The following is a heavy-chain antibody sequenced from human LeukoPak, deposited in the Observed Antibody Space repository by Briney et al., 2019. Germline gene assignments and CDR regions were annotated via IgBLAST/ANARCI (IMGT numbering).Heavy chain of an antibody. Sequence: GSLRLSCAASGFTFSSYGMHWVRQASGKGLEWVAVISYDGSNKYYADSVKGRFTISRDNSKNTLYLQMNSLRAEDTAVYYCAKDLVRGGFVVTTPNYYDGMDVWGQGTTVTVSS. J-gene: IGHJ6*02. D-gene: IGHD3-10*01. V-gene: IGHV3-30*18. CDR2: ISYDGSNK. CDR3: AKDLVRGGFVVTTPNYYDGMDV. CDR1: GFTFSSYG.